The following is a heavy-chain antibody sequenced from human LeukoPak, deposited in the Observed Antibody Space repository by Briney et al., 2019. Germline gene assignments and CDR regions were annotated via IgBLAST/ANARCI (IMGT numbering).Heavy chain of an antibody. CDR1: GFTFSSYG. J-gene: IGHJ4*02. D-gene: IGHD6-19*01. Sequence: GRSLRLSCAASGFTFSSYGMHWGRQAPGKGLEWVAVIWYDGSNKYYADSVKGRFTISRDNSKNTLYLQMNSLRAEDTAVYYCARDPPRYSSGWPFDYWGQGTLVTVSS. CDR3: ARDPPRYSSGWPFDY. V-gene: IGHV3-33*01. CDR2: IWYDGSNK.